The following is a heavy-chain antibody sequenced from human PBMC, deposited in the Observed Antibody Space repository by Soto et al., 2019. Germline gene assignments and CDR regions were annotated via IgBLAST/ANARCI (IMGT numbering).Heavy chain of an antibody. CDR2: IFYSGGT. J-gene: IGHJ4*02. V-gene: IGHV4-39*01. D-gene: IGHD3-22*01. CDR1: GGSILDSTYY. CDR3: ARLGITMIVVVTPSAY. Sequence: PSETLSLTCTVSGGSILDSTYYWAWIRQSPGKGLEWIGTIFYSGGTFYIPSLKSRVTMSVDTSNNQFSLKLSSVTAADTAVYYCARLGITMIVVVTPSAYWGQGTLVTVSS.